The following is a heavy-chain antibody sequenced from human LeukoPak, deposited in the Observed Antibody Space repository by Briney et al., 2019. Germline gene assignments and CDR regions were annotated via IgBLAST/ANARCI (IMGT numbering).Heavy chain of an antibody. CDR3: AKDDAWLQYND. CDR2: IIPIFGTA. V-gene: IGHV1-69*06. Sequence: SVKVSCKASGGTFSSYAISWVRQAPGQGLEWMGGIIPIFGTANYAQKFQGRVTITADKSTSTAYMELSSLRSEDTAVYYCAKDDAWLQYNDWGQGTLVTVSS. D-gene: IGHD5-24*01. J-gene: IGHJ4*02. CDR1: GGTFSSYA.